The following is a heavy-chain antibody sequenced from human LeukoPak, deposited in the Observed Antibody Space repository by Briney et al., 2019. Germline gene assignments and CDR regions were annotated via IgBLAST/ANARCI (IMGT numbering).Heavy chain of an antibody. CDR3: ARCRSDYRTVDP. Sequence: SETLSLTCTVSGDSISSGSYFWSWIRQPAGKGLEWIGRIYTSGSANYNPSLKSRVTISVDTSKNQFSLKLSSVTAADTAVYYCARCRSDYRTVDPWGQGTLVSVSS. CDR2: IYTSGSA. D-gene: IGHD4-11*01. CDR1: GDSISSGSYF. V-gene: IGHV4-61*02. J-gene: IGHJ5*02.